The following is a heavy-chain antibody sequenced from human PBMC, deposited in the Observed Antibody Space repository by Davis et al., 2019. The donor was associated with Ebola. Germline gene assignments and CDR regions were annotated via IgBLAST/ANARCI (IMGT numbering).Heavy chain of an antibody. Sequence: GESLKISCAASGFTFSSYWMSWVRQAPGKGPEWVANIKEDGSDKYYVDSVKGRFTISRDNAKNSLYLQMNILRADDTALYYCARDTTIAGGGQNYWGQGTLVTVSS. D-gene: IGHD6-13*01. J-gene: IGHJ4*02. CDR1: GFTFSSYW. CDR2: IKEDGSDK. CDR3: ARDTTIAGGGQNY. V-gene: IGHV3-7*01.